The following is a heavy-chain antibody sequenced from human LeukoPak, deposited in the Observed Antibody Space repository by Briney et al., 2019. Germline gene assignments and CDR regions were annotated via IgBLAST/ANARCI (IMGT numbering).Heavy chain of an antibody. D-gene: IGHD3-10*01. CDR3: AKDRKTVLLWFGVSRWFDP. Sequence: PGGSLRLSCAASGFTFSSYAMSWVRQAPGKGPEWVSAISGSGGSTYYADSVKGRFTISRDNSKNTLYLQMNSLRAEDTAVYYCAKDRKTVLLWFGVSRWFDPWGQGTLVTVSS. V-gene: IGHV3-23*01. J-gene: IGHJ5*02. CDR2: ISGSGGST. CDR1: GFTFSSYA.